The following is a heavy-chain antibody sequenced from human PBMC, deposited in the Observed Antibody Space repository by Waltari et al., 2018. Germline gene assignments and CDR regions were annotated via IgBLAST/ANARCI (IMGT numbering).Heavy chain of an antibody. CDR2: ISGDGRYV. Sequence: EMQLVESGGGLVKPGESMRLSCAASGFTLSSSSMHWVRQRPGKGLDWVASISGDGRYVYYADSVKGRLTVSSDKAKNVLFLQVSSLTVEDTAVYYCARDSGGTIFGVGNWFDPWGQGTLVSVSS. CDR1: GFTLSSSS. CDR3: ARDSGGTIFGVGNWFDP. J-gene: IGHJ5*02. V-gene: IGHV3-21*02. D-gene: IGHD3-3*01.